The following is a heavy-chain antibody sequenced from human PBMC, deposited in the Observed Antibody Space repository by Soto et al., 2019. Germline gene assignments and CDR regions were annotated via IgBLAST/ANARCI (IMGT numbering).Heavy chain of an antibody. Sequence: EVQLVESGGGLVQPGGSLRLSCAASGFTLINAWMNWVRQAPGKGPEWVGHIKSKSDGGTTDYAAPVKGRFTVSREDSKNTLYLQMDSLKTEDTAVYYCTTGISMVRGVSGDFWGQGTLVTVSP. D-gene: IGHD3-10*01. CDR1: GFTLINAW. CDR3: TTGISMVRGVSGDF. CDR2: IKSKSDGGTT. V-gene: IGHV3-15*07. J-gene: IGHJ4*02.